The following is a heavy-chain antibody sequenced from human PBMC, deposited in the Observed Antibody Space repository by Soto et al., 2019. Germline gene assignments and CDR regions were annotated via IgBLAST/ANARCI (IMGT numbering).Heavy chain of an antibody. CDR3: ARVKQLGPSYYYYYGMDV. V-gene: IGHV4-31*03. CDR2: IYYSGST. J-gene: IGHJ6*02. Sequence: SETLSLTCTVSGGSISSGGYYWSWIRQHPGKGLEWIGYIYYSGSTYYNPSLKSRVTISVDTSKNQFSLKLSSVTAADTAVYYCARVKQLGPSYYYYYGMDVWGQGTTVTVSS. CDR1: GGSISSGGYY. D-gene: IGHD6-13*01.